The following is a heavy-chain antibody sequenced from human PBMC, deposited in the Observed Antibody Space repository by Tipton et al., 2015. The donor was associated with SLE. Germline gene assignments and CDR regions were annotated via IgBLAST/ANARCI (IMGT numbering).Heavy chain of an antibody. V-gene: IGHV3-23*01. CDR3: ARGIPWYFDL. J-gene: IGHJ2*01. Sequence: SLRLSCAASGFTFSLYAMSWVRQTPGKGLEWVSAISASGSNTYFADSVKGRCTISRDNHKNTLFLQMNSLTVDDTAVYYCARGIPWYFDLWGRGTLVTVSS. CDR2: ISASGSNT. CDR1: GFTFSLYA.